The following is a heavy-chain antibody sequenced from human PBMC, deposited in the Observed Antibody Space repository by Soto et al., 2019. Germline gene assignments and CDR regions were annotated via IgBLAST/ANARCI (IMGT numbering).Heavy chain of an antibody. Sequence: QITLKESGPTLVKPTQTLTLTCTFSGFSLSTSGVGVGWIRQSPGKALEWLAMIYWDDDKRYSPSLKSRLTVTKDTSKNQVVLTMTNMDPVDTATYYCAHRRGFGELVYWGQGTLVTVSS. CDR1: GFSLSTSGVG. D-gene: IGHD3-10*01. CDR2: IYWDDDK. V-gene: IGHV2-5*02. CDR3: AHRRGFGELVY. J-gene: IGHJ4*02.